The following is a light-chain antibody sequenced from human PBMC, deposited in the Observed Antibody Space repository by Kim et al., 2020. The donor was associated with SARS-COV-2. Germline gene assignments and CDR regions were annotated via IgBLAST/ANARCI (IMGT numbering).Light chain of an antibody. CDR2: KAS. Sequence: DIQMTQSPSTLSASVGDRVTITCRASQSISSWLAWYQQKPGKAPKLLIYKASSLESGVPSRFSGCGSGTEFTLTISSLQPDDFATYYCQQYNSYPYTFGQGTKLEI. CDR1: QSISSW. CDR3: QQYNSYPYT. V-gene: IGKV1-5*03. J-gene: IGKJ2*01.